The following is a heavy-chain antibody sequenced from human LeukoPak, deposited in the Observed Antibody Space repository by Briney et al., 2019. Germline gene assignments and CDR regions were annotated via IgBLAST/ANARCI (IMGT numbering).Heavy chain of an antibody. Sequence: GGSLSLSCAASGFTFSSYGMYWVRQAPGKGLEWVAVISYDGSGKYYADSVKGRFTVSRDNSKTTLYLQMNSLRAEDTAVYYCAKGASESSTWYTYFDYWGQGTLVTVSS. D-gene: IGHD6-13*01. J-gene: IGHJ4*02. CDR3: AKGASESSTWYTYFDY. V-gene: IGHV3-30*18. CDR1: GFTFSSYG. CDR2: ISYDGSGK.